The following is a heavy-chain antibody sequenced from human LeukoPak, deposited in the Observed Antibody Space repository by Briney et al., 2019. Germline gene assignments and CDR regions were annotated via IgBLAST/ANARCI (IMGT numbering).Heavy chain of an antibody. CDR1: GGSISSSSYY. J-gene: IGHJ2*01. V-gene: IGHV4-39*07. CDR3: ARVYYDSSGYPPNWYFDL. CDR2: IYYSGST. D-gene: IGHD3-22*01. Sequence: KPSETLSLTCTVSGGSISSSSYYWGWIRQPPGKGLEWIGSIYYSGSTYYNPSLKSRVTISVDTSKNQFSLKLSSVTAADTAVYYCARVYYDSSGYPPNWYFDLWGRGTLVTVSS.